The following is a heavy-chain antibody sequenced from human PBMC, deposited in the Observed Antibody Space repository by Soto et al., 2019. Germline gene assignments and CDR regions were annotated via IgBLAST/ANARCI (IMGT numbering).Heavy chain of an antibody. J-gene: IGHJ4*02. Sequence: GASVKVSCKASGYTFTDYFMHWVRQAPGQGLEWMGWINPNTGGANYAQKFQDRVTMTRDTSTNTAYMEMNRLRSDDTAVYYCARSLSTISARPDYWGQGALVTVSS. CDR3: ARSLSTISARPDY. V-gene: IGHV1-2*02. CDR2: INPNTGGA. D-gene: IGHD6-6*01. CDR1: GYTFTDYF.